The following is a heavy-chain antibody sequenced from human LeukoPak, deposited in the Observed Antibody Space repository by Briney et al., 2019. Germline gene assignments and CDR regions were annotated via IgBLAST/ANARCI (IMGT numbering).Heavy chain of an antibody. D-gene: IGHD3-22*01. CDR3: ARHTPTYYYDSSGYYYPFDY. V-gene: IGHV4-39*01. Sequence: PSQTLSLTCTVSGGSISSSSYYWGWIRQPPGKGLEWIGSIYYSGRTYYNPSLNSRVTISVDTSKNQFSLKLSSVTAADTAVYYCARHTPTYYYDSSGYYYPFDYWGQGTLVTVSS. CDR1: GGSISSSSYY. J-gene: IGHJ4*02. CDR2: IYYSGRT.